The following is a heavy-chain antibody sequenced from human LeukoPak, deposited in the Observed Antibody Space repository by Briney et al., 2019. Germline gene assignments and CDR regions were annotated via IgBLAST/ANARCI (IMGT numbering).Heavy chain of an antibody. V-gene: IGHV3-33*01. Sequence: PGGSLRLSCAASGFTFSSYGMHWVRQAPGKGLEGVVVIWYDGSNKYYADSVKGRFTISRDNSKNTLYLQMNSPRAEDTAVYYCAREPVGFSNLGDGYYWGQGTLVTVSS. D-gene: IGHD4-11*01. J-gene: IGHJ4*02. CDR3: AREPVGFSNLGDGYY. CDR2: IWYDGSNK. CDR1: GFTFSSYG.